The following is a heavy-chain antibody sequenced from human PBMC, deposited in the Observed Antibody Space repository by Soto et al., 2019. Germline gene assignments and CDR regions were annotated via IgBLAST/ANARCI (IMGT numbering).Heavy chain of an antibody. D-gene: IGHD6-13*01. CDR3: ARDLAYSSRSHDAFNI. Sequence: SVKVSCKASGGTFSSYAISWVRQATGQGLEWMGGIIPIFGTANYAQKFQGRVTITADESTSTAYMELSSLRSEDTAVYYCARDLAYSSRSHDAFNIWGQGTMVTVSS. V-gene: IGHV1-69*13. CDR2: IIPIFGTA. CDR1: GGTFSSYA. J-gene: IGHJ3*02.